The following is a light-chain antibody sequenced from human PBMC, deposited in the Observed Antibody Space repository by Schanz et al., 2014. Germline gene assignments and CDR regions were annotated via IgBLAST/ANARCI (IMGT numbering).Light chain of an antibody. CDR3: QQYSKSPLS. Sequence: EILLTQSPATLSLSPGERATLSCRASQSVSSSYLAWYQQKPGQAPRLLIYGASHRASGIPGRFSGSGSGTDFTLTISSLEPEDFAVYYCQQYSKSPLSFGGGTKVEI. V-gene: IGKV3-20*01. CDR1: QSVSSSY. CDR2: GAS. J-gene: IGKJ4*01.